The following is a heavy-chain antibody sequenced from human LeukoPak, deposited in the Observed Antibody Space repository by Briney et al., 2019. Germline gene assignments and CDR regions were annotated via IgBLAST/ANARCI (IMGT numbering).Heavy chain of an antibody. CDR3: ARDRGWELPHFDY. CDR2: IIPILGIA. Sequence: SVKVSCKASGGTFSSYAISWVRQAPGQGLEWMGRIIPILGIANYAQKFQGRVTITADKSTSTAYMELSSLRSEDTAVYYCARDRGWELPHFDYWGQGTLVTVSS. CDR1: GGTFSSYA. V-gene: IGHV1-69*04. J-gene: IGHJ4*02. D-gene: IGHD1-26*01.